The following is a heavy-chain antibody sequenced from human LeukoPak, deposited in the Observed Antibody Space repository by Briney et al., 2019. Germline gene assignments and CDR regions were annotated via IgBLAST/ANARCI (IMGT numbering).Heavy chain of an antibody. Sequence: GGSLRLSCAASGFTFSSYEMNWVRQAPGKGLEWVSYISSSGSTIYYADSVKGRFTISRDNAKNSLYLQMNSLRAEDTVVYYCARDRNYYGSGSYLDIWGQGTMVTVSS. V-gene: IGHV3-48*03. CDR3: ARDRNYYGSGSYLDI. D-gene: IGHD3-10*01. J-gene: IGHJ3*02. CDR1: GFTFSSYE. CDR2: ISSSGSTI.